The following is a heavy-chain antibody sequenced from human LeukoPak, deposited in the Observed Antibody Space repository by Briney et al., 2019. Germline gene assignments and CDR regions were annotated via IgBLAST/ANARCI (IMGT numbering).Heavy chain of an antibody. D-gene: IGHD3-16*02. Sequence: PGGSLRLSCAASGFTFSSYWMSWVRQAPGKGLEWVANIKQDGSEKYYVDSVKGRFTISRDNAKNSLYLQMNSLRAEDTAVYYCARVPAGDYVWGSYRWFGAFDIWGQGTMVTVSS. CDR3: ARVPAGDYVWGSYRWFGAFDI. V-gene: IGHV3-7*01. J-gene: IGHJ3*02. CDR2: IKQDGSEK. CDR1: GFTFSSYW.